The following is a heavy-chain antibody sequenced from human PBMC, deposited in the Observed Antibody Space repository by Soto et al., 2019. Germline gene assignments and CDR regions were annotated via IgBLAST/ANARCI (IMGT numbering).Heavy chain of an antibody. Sequence: SETLSLTCTVSGGSISDGYYWSWIRQHPGKGLEWIGSISYSGSTSYNPSLKSRLTISVDRSKSQFSLNLSSVTAADTAVYYCARRDRSGYSYWLDTWGQGTLVTVSS. V-gene: IGHV4-31*03. CDR3: ARRDRSGYSYWLDT. CDR2: ISYSGST. J-gene: IGHJ5*02. D-gene: IGHD3-22*01. CDR1: GGSISDGYY.